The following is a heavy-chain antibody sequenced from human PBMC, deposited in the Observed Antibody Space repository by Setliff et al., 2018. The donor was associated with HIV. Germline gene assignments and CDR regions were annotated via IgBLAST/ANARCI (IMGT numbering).Heavy chain of an antibody. Sequence: ASVKVSCKASGHTLTSYGISWVRQAPGQGLEWMGWISAYNGNTNYAQKFQGRVTMTRDTSISTAYMGVSRLRSDDTAVYYCARDHCSSSGCYEYSYYGMDVWGQGTTVTVSS. V-gene: IGHV1-18*01. D-gene: IGHD2-2*01. CDR3: ARDHCSSSGCYEYSYYGMDV. CDR2: ISAYNGNT. J-gene: IGHJ6*02. CDR1: GHTLTSYG.